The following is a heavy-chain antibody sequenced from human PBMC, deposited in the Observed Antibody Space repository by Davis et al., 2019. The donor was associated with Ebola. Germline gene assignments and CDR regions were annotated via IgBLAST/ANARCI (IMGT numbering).Heavy chain of an antibody. Sequence: GGSLRLSCAASGFVFRTYVMSWVRQAPGKGLEWVSVIYSGCSTYYAASVKGRFTISRDNSKNTLYLQMNSLRAEDTAVYYCAVGGYVFYFDYWGQGTLVTVSS. D-gene: IGHD3-16*01. J-gene: IGHJ4*02. CDR3: AVGGYVFYFDY. V-gene: IGHV3-66*01. CDR2: IYSGCST. CDR1: GFVFRTYV.